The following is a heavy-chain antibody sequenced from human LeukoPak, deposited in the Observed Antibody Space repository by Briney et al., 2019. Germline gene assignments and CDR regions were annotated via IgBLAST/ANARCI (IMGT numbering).Heavy chain of an antibody. V-gene: IGHV3-30*02. D-gene: IGHD1-26*01. CDR2: IRYDGSNK. CDR1: GFTFSSYG. CDR3: AREGGIVGAITGTYYYYMDV. Sequence: PGGSLRLSCAASGFTFSSYGMHWVRQAPGKGLEWVAFIRYDGSNKYYADSVKGRFTISRDNAKNSLYLQMNSLRAEDTALYYCAREGGIVGAITGTYYYYMDVWGKGTTVTVSS. J-gene: IGHJ6*03.